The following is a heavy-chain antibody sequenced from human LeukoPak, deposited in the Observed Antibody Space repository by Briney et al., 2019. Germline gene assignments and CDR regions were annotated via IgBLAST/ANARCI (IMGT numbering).Heavy chain of an antibody. Sequence: ASVKVSCKASGYTFTSYDINWVRQATGQGLEWMGWMNPNSGNTGYAQKFQGRVTITRNTSISTAYMELSSLRSEDTAVYYCARVKTGSIWSGYRYYYYYYMDVWGKGTTVTVSS. CDR1: GYTFTSYD. CDR2: MNPNSGNT. CDR3: ARVKTGSIWSGYRYYYYYYMDV. V-gene: IGHV1-8*03. D-gene: IGHD3-3*01. J-gene: IGHJ6*03.